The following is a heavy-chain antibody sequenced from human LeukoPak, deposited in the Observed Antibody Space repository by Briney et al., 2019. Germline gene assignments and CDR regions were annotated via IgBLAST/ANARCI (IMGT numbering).Heavy chain of an antibody. V-gene: IGHV4-39*01. J-gene: IGHJ4*02. CDR1: GGSISSSSYY. CDR3: ARGRKGLDY. Sequence: SETLSLTCTVSGGSISSSSYYWGWIRQPPGKGLEWIGSIYSSGSTYYNPSLKSRVTISVDTSKNQFSLKLSSVTAAHTAVYYCARGRKGLDYWGQGTLVTVSS. CDR2: IYSSGST.